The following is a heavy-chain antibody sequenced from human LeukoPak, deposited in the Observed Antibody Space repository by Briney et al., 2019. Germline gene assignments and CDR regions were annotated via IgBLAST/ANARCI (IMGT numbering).Heavy chain of an antibody. D-gene: IGHD2-15*01. V-gene: IGHV5-51*01. CDR2: IYPGDSDT. Sequence: GASLKISCKGSGYSFTSYWIGWVRQMPGKGLEWMGIIYPGDSDTRYSPSFQGQVTISADKSISTAYLQWSSLKASDTAMYYCARPCSGGSCYSSYDAFDIWGQGTMVTVAS. J-gene: IGHJ3*02. CDR1: GYSFTSYW. CDR3: ARPCSGGSCYSSYDAFDI.